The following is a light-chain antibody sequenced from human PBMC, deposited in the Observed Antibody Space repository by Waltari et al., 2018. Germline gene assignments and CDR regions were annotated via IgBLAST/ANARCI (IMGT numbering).Light chain of an antibody. Sequence: QPALTQPASVPGSPGQSLPISCTGTSSDAGSHNLVPWYHQHPGKAPKLMIYDVSTRPSGVSNRYSGSKSGNTASLTITGLQAEEEADYYCCSHAGSSTVVFGGGTKLTVL. CDR3: CSHAGSSTVV. V-gene: IGLV2-23*02. CDR2: DVS. J-gene: IGLJ2*01. CDR1: SSDAGSHNL.